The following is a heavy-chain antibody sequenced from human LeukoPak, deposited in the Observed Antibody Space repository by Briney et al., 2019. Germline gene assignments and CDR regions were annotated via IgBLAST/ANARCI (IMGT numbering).Heavy chain of an antibody. CDR3: ASPMEGAQGNPPFDY. CDR1: GYTFTSYG. D-gene: IGHD1-26*01. CDR2: ISAYNGNT. V-gene: IGHV1-18*01. Sequence: EASVKVSCKASGYTFTSYGISWVRQAPGQGLEWMGWISAYNGNTNYAQKLQGRVTMTTDTSTSTAYMELRSLRSDDTAVYYCASPMEGAQGNPPFDYWGQGTLVTVSS. J-gene: IGHJ4*02.